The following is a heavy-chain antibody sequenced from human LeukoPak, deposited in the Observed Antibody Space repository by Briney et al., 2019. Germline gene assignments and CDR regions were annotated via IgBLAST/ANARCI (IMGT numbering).Heavy chain of an antibody. Sequence: SETLSLTCTVSGGSISSSSYYWGWIRQPPGKGLEWIGSIYYSGSTYYNPSLKCRVTISVDTSKNQFSLKLSSVTAADTAVYYCARHAVVVVVAALGWYFDYWGQGTLVTVSS. J-gene: IGHJ4*02. CDR2: IYYSGST. CDR3: ARHAVVVVVAALGWYFDY. CDR1: GGSISSSSYY. V-gene: IGHV4-39*01. D-gene: IGHD2-15*01.